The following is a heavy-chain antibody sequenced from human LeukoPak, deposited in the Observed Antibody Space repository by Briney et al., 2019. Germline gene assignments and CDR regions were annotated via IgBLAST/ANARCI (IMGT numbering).Heavy chain of an antibody. CDR1: GFTFSNYA. CDR2: ISYDGSNK. D-gene: IGHD5-18*01. Sequence: PGRSLRLSCAASGFTFSNYAMHWVRQAPGKGLEWVAVISYDGSNKYYAESVKGRFTISRDNSKNTLYLQMNSLRAEDTAVYYCASEYSYGLKVRHKNFDYWGQGTLVTVSS. CDR3: ASEYSYGLKVRHKNFDY. V-gene: IGHV3-30-3*01. J-gene: IGHJ4*02.